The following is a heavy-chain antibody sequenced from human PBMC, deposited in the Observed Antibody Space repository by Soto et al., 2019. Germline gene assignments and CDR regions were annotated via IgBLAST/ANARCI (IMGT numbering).Heavy chain of an antibody. CDR3: AGYYYDSSGYYYYFDY. Sequence: VQLVQSGAEVKKPGSSVKVSCKASGGTFSSYAISWVRQAPGQGLEWMGGIIPIFGTANYAQKFQGRVTITADESTSTAYMELSSLRSEDTAAYYCAGYYYDSSGYYYYFDYWGQGTLVTVSS. CDR2: IIPIFGTA. J-gene: IGHJ4*02. CDR1: GGTFSSYA. V-gene: IGHV1-69*01. D-gene: IGHD3-22*01.